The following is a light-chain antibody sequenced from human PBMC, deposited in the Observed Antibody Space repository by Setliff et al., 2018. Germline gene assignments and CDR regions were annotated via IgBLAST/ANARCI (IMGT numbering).Light chain of an antibody. CDR3: ISYAGSNNYV. V-gene: IGLV2-8*01. J-gene: IGLJ1*01. Sequence: QSVLAQPASVSGSPGQSITISCTGTSSDVGGYDYVSWYQQHPGKAPKLMIYEVTKRPSGVPDRFSGSKSGNTASLTVSGLQAEDEADYYCISYAGSNNYVFGTGTK. CDR1: SSDVGGYDY. CDR2: EVT.